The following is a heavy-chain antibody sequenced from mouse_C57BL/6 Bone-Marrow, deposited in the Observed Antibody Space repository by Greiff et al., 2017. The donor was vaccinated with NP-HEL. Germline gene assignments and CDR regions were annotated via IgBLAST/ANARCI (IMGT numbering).Heavy chain of an antibody. V-gene: IGHV2-5*01. D-gene: IGHD1-1*01. CDR2: IWRGGST. CDR3: APLYYYGSGYFDV. J-gene: IGHJ1*03. CDR1: GFSLTSYG. Sequence: VQLQESGPGLVQPSQSLSITCTVSGFSLTSYGVHWVRQSPGKGLEWLGGIWRGGSTDYNAAFMSRLSITKDNSKRQVFFKMNSLQANDTAIYYCAPLYYYGSGYFDVWGTGTTVTVSS.